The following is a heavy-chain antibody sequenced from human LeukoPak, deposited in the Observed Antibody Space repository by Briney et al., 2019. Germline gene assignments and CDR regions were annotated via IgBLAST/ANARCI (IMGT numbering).Heavy chain of an antibody. CDR2: ITPVIETA. CDR3: TRVNLRGSNYNWFDP. J-gene: IGHJ5*02. V-gene: IGHV1-69*08. Sequence: AASVKVSCKTSGGTFLSHTFSLVRQAPGHGLEWIGKITPVIETAKYAQTFQGRVSIYTDRDTTTVYMDLSGLRPDDTADYYCTRVNLRGSNYNWFDPWGQGTRVIVSS. CDR1: GGTFLSHT. D-gene: IGHD3-10*01.